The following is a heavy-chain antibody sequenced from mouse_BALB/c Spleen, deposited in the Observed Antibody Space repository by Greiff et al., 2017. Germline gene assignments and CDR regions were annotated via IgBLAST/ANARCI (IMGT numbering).Heavy chain of an antibody. J-gene: IGHJ4*01. CDR2: ISNGGGST. Sequence: EVKLVESGGGLVQPGGSLKLSCAASGFTFSSYTMSWVRQTPEKRLEWVAYISNGGGSTYYPDTVKGRFTISRDNAKNTLYLQMSSLKSEDTAMYYCARHGLLGSSSYYAMDYWGQGTSVTVSS. D-gene: IGHD1-1*01. V-gene: IGHV5-12-2*01. CDR3: ARHGLLGSSSYYAMDY. CDR1: GFTFSSYT.